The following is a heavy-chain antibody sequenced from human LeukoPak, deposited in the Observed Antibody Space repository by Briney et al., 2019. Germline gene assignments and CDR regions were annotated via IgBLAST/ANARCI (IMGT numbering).Heavy chain of an antibody. D-gene: IGHD3-10*01. J-gene: IGHJ4*02. Sequence: GASVKVSCKASGYTLTGYYMHWVRQAPGQGLEWMGWINPNSGGTNYAQKFQGRVTMTRDTSISTAYMELSRLRSDDTAVYYCARTYYGSGSYYYWGQGTLVTVSS. CDR3: ARTYYGSGSYYY. CDR2: INPNSGGT. CDR1: GYTLTGYY. V-gene: IGHV1-2*02.